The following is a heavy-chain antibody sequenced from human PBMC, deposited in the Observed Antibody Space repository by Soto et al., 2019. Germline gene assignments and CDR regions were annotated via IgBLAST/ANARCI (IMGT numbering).Heavy chain of an antibody. V-gene: IGHV3-64*07. CDR3: ARARRDCSSSTCYLYYFDY. CDR2: ITSGSNT. J-gene: IGHJ4*02. D-gene: IGHD2-2*01. CDR1: GFTFTTYG. Sequence: EVQLVESGGGLVQPGGSLRLSCAASGFTFTTYGIHWVRQAPGKGLGFVSAITSGSNTYYADSVKGRFTISRDNSKNTVYLQMGSLSVEDTGVYYGARARRDCSSSTCYLYYFDYWGQGTLVTVSS.